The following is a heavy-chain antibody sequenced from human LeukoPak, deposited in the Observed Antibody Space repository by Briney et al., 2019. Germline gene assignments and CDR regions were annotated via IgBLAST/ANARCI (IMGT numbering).Heavy chain of an antibody. CDR2: IYYSGST. CDR1: GGSISSYY. V-gene: IGHV4-59*01. CDR3: ARVAPLESYGMDV. D-gene: IGHD1-1*01. J-gene: IGHJ6*02. Sequence: SETLSLTCTVSGGSISSYYWSWIRQPPGKGLEWIGYIYYSGSTNYNPSLKSRVTISVDTSKNQFSLKLSSVTAADTAVYYCARVAPLESYGMDVWGQGTTVTVPS.